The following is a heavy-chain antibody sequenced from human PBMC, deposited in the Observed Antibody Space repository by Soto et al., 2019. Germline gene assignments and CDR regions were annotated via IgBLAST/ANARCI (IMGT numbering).Heavy chain of an antibody. CDR1: GGSINSYY. J-gene: IGHJ3*02. V-gene: IGHV4-59*01. D-gene: IGHD6-19*01. CDR3: ARVPWQWLGRYAFDI. CDR2: IYYSGSN. Sequence: QVQLQESGPGLVKPSETLSLTCTVSGGSINSYYWSWIRQPPGKGLEWIGYIYYSGSNNYNPSLKSRATLSVDTSKNQFTLKLSSVAAADTAVYYCARVPWQWLGRYAFDIWGQGTMVTVSS.